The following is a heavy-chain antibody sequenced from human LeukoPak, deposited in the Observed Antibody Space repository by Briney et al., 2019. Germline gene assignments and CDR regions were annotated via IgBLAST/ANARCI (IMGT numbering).Heavy chain of an antibody. CDR2: INPSGGST. D-gene: IGHD3-10*01. CDR1: GYTFTSYY. V-gene: IGHV1-46*01. Sequence: GASVKVSCKASGYTFTSYYMHWVRQAPGQGLEWMGLINPSGGSTSYAQKFQGRVTMTRDTSTSTVYMELSSLRSEDTAVYYCARSVGNYYGSGSYLHFDYWGQGTLVTVSS. J-gene: IGHJ4*02. CDR3: ARSVGNYYGSGSYLHFDY.